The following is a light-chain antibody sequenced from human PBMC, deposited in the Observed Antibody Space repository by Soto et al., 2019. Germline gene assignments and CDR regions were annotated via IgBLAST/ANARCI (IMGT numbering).Light chain of an antibody. Sequence: QAVVTQPASVSGSPGQSITISCTGTSSDVGGYNYVSWYQQHPGKAPKLMIYEVSNRPSGVSNRFSGSKSGNTASLTISGLQAEDEADYYCSSYTSSSTLVFGTGTKLT. CDR2: EVS. CDR3: SSYTSSSTLV. CDR1: SSDVGGYNY. J-gene: IGLJ1*01. V-gene: IGLV2-14*01.